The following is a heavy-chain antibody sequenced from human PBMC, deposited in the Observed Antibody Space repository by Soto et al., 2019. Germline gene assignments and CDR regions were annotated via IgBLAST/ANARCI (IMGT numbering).Heavy chain of an antibody. J-gene: IGHJ1*01. CDR1: GFTFSSYA. V-gene: IGHV3-30-3*01. CDR3: AREGAAVAGSFCQY. D-gene: IGHD6-19*01. Sequence: QVQLVESGGGVVQPGRSLRLSCAASGFTFSSYAMHWVRQAPGKGLEWVAVISYDGSNKYYADSVKGRFTISRNNSKKTLYLHMGSMRAEDTAVYYCAREGAAVAGSFCQYWGQGTLVAVAA. CDR2: ISYDGSNK.